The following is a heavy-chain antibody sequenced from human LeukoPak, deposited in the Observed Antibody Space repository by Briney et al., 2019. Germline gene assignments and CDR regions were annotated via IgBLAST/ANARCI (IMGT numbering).Heavy chain of an antibody. CDR1: GFNFANYG. Sequence: PGGSLRLSCSTFGFNFANYGVCWFRQAPGQGLEWVGFLRSIVHGGPAEYAASVEGRFIISSDDSKSIAYLQMNSLKTEDTAVYYCTRAGGYDFWIDYWGQGTLVTVS. D-gene: IGHD3-3*01. V-gene: IGHV3-49*03. CDR2: LRSIVHGGPA. J-gene: IGHJ4*02. CDR3: TRAGGYDFWIDY.